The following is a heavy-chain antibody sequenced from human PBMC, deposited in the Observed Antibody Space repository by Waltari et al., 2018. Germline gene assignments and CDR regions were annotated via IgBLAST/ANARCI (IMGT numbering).Heavy chain of an antibody. CDR1: GFTFSSYG. D-gene: IGHD6-6*01. CDR3: ARDYSSSSGVDY. CDR2: RWYDGSNK. J-gene: IGHJ4*02. Sequence: QVQLVESGGGVVQPGRSLRLSCAASGFTFSSYGMHWVRQAPGKGLEWVAVRWYDGSNKYYADSVKGRFTISRDNSKNTLYLQMNSLRAEDTAVYYCARDYSSSSGVDYWGQGTLVIVSS. V-gene: IGHV3-33*01.